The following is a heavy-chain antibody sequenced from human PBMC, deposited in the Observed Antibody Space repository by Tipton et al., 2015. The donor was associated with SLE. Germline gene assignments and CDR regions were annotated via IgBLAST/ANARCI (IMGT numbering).Heavy chain of an antibody. V-gene: IGHV4-59*02. J-gene: IGHJ6*03. Sequence: GLVKPSETLSLTCSVSGGSVTTYYWSWIRQPPGKGLEWIGYVYYSGNTNYNPSLKRRASISVDTSKNQFSLKLSSVTAADTAVYYCARTTIAYYYMDVWGKGATVTVSS. CDR2: VYYSGNT. CDR1: GGSVTTYY. D-gene: IGHD4/OR15-4a*01. CDR3: ARTTIAYYYMDV.